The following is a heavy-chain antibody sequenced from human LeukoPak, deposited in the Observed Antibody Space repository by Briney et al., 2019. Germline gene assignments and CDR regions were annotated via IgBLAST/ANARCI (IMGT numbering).Heavy chain of an antibody. CDR3: AASIALTGNFFDY. D-gene: IGHD6-19*01. J-gene: IGHJ4*02. CDR2: INPKSGGT. V-gene: IGHV1-2*06. Sequence: ASVKVSCKTSGYTFTCYYMYWVGQAPGQGLEWMGRINPKSGGTDYAQKFQGRVTMTRDTSISTAYMELSRLRSDDTAVYYCAASIALTGNFFDYWGQGTLVTVSS. CDR1: GYTFTCYY.